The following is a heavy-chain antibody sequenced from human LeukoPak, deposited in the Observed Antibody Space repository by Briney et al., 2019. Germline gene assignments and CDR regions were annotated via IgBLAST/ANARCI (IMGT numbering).Heavy chain of an antibody. V-gene: IGHV1-2*02. D-gene: IGHD6-13*01. CDR3: ARDRGSSWYVDY. CDR2: INPSSGGT. J-gene: IGHJ4*02. Sequence: GASVKVSCKTSGYSFTSYYIHWVRQAPGQGLEWVGWINPSSGGTEYAQKFQGRVTMTGDTSISTAYMELSRLRSDDTAVYYCARDRGSSWYVDYWGQGTLVTVSS. CDR1: GYSFTSYY.